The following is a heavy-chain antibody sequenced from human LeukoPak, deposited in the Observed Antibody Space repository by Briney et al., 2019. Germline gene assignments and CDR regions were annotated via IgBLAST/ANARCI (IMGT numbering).Heavy chain of an antibody. Sequence: SETLSLTCTVSGGSISSYYWSWIRQPPGKGLEWIGYIYYSGSTNYNPSLKSRVTISVDTSKNQFSLKLSSVTAADTAVYYCARGVSSYFDWNYDAFDIWGQGTMATVSS. CDR3: ARGVSSYFDWNYDAFDI. J-gene: IGHJ3*02. CDR2: IYYSGST. V-gene: IGHV4-59*01. CDR1: GGSISSYY. D-gene: IGHD3-9*01.